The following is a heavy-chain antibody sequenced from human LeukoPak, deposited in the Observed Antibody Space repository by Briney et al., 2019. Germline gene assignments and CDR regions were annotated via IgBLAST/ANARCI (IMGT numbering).Heavy chain of an antibody. CDR1: GGSISSYY. J-gene: IGHJ4*02. CDR2: IYYSGST. V-gene: IGHV4-59*01. CDR3: AIDSQWMVQAD. Sequence: SETLSLTCTVSGGSISSYYWSWIRQPPGKGLEWIGYIYYSGSTNYNPSLKSRVTISVDTSKNQFSLKLSSVTAADTAVYYCAIDSQWMVQADWGQGTLVTVSS. D-gene: IGHD6-19*01.